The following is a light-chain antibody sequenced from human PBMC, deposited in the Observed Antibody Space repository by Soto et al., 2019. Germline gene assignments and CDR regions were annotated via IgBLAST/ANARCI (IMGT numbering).Light chain of an antibody. CDR3: SSYTTNNPLV. CDR1: SSDAADYKY. J-gene: IGLJ1*01. CDR2: EVT. Sequence: QSALTQPASVSGSPGQSITISCTGTSSDAADYKYVSWYQQHPGKAPKALIAEVTKRPSGVSDRFSGSKSGNTASLTISGLQAEDEADYYCSSYTTNNPLVFGTGTKLTVL. V-gene: IGLV2-14*01.